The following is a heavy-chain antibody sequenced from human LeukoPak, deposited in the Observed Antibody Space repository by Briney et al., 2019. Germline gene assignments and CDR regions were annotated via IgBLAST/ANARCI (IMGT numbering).Heavy chain of an antibody. Sequence: GGSLRLSCAASGFTFNDYAMHWVRQAPGKGLEWVSIIRGDGGTTYYADSVKGRFTISRDNSKNSLYLQMNSLRTEDTALYYCARESESSGWYDYWGQGTLVTVSS. CDR3: ARESESSGWYDY. CDR1: GFTFNDYA. D-gene: IGHD6-19*01. J-gene: IGHJ4*02. CDR2: IRGDGGTT. V-gene: IGHV3-43*02.